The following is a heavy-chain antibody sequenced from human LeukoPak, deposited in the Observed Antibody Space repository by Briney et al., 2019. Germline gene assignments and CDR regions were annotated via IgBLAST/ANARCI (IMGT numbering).Heavy chain of an antibody. CDR1: GFTFGLHG. CDR2: MSYDGSVK. V-gene: IGHV3-30*18. Sequence: GGSLRLSCVASGFTFGLHGMHWVRQAPGKGLEWVALMSYDGSVKDYGDSVKGRFTISRDNSKNTLYLQMNSLRAEDTAVYYCAKLEHPFDYWGQGTLVTVSS. D-gene: IGHD1/OR15-1a*01. J-gene: IGHJ4*02. CDR3: AKLEHPFDY.